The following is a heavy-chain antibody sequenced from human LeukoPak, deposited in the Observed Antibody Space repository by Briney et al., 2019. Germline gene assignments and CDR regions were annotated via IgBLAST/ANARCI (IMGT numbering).Heavy chain of an antibody. CDR2: IYYSGST. Sequence: PETLSLTCTVSGGSISSSSYYWGWIRQPPGKGLEWIGSIYYSGSTYYNPSLKSRVTISVDTSENQFSLKLSSVTAADTAVYYCAREATGPGSNWFDPWGQGTLVTVSS. J-gene: IGHJ5*02. D-gene: IGHD1-26*01. CDR1: GGSISSSSYY. CDR3: AREATGPGSNWFDP. V-gene: IGHV4-39*02.